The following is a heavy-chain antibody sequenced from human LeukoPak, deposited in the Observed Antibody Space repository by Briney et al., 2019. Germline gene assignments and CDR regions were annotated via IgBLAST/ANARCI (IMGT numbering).Heavy chain of an antibody. CDR2: IRQDGSEK. J-gene: IGHJ4*02. D-gene: IGHD5-12*01. CDR3: ARGYDDATDYFDY. V-gene: IGHV3-7*01. CDR1: GFTFSTFW. Sequence: GGSLRLSCEASGFTFSTFWMSWVRQAPGKGLEWVAIIRQDGSEKYYVDSVKGRFTISRDNAKNSLSLQMNSLRAEDTAVHYCARGYDDATDYFDYWGQGTLVTVSS.